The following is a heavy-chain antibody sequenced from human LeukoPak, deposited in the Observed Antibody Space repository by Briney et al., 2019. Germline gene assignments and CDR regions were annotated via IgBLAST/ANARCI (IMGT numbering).Heavy chain of an antibody. CDR3: TTGWFDRYYFDY. D-gene: IGHD3-10*01. J-gene: IGHJ4*02. CDR1: GFTFSNAW. CDR2: IKSKTDGGTT. Sequence: GGSLRLSCAASGFTFSNAWMSWVRQAPGKGREWVGRIKSKTDGGTTDYAAPVKGRFTISRDDSKNTLYLQMNSLKTEDTAVYYCTTGWFDRYYFDYWGQGILVTVSS. V-gene: IGHV3-15*01.